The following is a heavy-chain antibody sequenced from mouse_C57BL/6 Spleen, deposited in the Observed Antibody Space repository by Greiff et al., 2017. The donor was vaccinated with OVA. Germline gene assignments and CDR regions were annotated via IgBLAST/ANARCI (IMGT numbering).Heavy chain of an antibody. Sequence: QVTLKESGPGILQPSQTLSLTCSFSGFSLSTFGMGVGWIRQPSGKGLEWLAHIWWDDAKYYNPALKSRLTISKDTSKNQVFLKIANVDTVDTATYYCARIAYGSSYEAMDYWGQGTSVTVSS. CDR1: GFSLSTFGMG. CDR3: ARIAYGSSYEAMDY. J-gene: IGHJ4*01. V-gene: IGHV8-8*01. D-gene: IGHD1-1*01. CDR2: IWWDDAK.